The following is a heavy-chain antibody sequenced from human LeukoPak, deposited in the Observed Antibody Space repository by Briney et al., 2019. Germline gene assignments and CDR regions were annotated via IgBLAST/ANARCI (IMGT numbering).Heavy chain of an antibody. Sequence: PGGSLRLSCAASGFTVSSNYMSWVRQAPGKGLEWVSVIYSGGSTYYADSVKGRFTISRDNSKNTLYLQMNSLRAEDTAVYYCAKNNDDSSGYYGGYWGQGTLVTVSS. D-gene: IGHD3-22*01. V-gene: IGHV3-53*01. CDR1: GFTVSSNY. J-gene: IGHJ4*02. CDR2: IYSGGST. CDR3: AKNNDDSSGYYGGY.